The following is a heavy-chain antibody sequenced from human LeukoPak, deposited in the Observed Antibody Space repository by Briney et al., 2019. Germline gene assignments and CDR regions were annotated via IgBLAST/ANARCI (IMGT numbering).Heavy chain of an antibody. Sequence: ASVKVSCKASGYTFTSYDINWVRQATGQGLEWMGWMNPNSGNTGYAQKFQGRVTMTRNTSISTAYMELSSLGSEDTAVYYCASYFRGETGVFDPWGQGTLVTVSS. D-gene: IGHD3-10*02. J-gene: IGHJ5*02. V-gene: IGHV1-8*01. CDR1: GYTFTSYD. CDR2: MNPNSGNT. CDR3: ASYFRGETGVFDP.